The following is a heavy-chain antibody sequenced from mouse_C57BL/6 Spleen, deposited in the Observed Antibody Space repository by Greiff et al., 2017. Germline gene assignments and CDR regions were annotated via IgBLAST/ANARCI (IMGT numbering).Heavy chain of an antibody. V-gene: IGHV2-3*01. J-gene: IGHJ4*01. Sequence: QVQLKESGPGLVAPSQSLSITCTVSGFSLTSYGVSWVRQPPGKGLAWLGVLWGDGSTNYHSAPISRLSISKDNSKSQVFLKLNSLQTDDTATYYCAKPIIYYYGSSLYAMDYWGQGTSVTGSS. CDR3: AKPIIYYYGSSLYAMDY. D-gene: IGHD1-1*01. CDR2: LWGDGST. CDR1: GFSLTSYG.